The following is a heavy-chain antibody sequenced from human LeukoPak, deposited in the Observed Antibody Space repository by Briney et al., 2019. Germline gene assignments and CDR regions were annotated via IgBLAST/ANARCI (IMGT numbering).Heavy chain of an antibody. CDR3: ARERREQLLPPYTRLVTYFDY. J-gene: IGHJ4*02. Sequence: ASVKVSCKAFGYTFTSNYMHWVRQAPGQGPEWMGVISPSGGSTTYAQKFQGRVTLTRDMSTSTDYLELSSLRSEDTAVYYCARERREQLLPPYTRLVTYFDYWGQGTLVTVSS. CDR2: ISPSGGST. V-gene: IGHV1-46*01. CDR1: GYTFTSNY. D-gene: IGHD1-26*01.